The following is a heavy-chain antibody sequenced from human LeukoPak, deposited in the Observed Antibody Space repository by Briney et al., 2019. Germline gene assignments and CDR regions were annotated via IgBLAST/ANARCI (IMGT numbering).Heavy chain of an antibody. D-gene: IGHD6-13*01. V-gene: IGHV4-30-2*01. J-gene: IGHJ1*01. CDR3: ARGRIAADFQH. CDR2: IYHSGST. Sequence: SQTLSLTCTVSGGSINSGGYYWSWIRQPPGKGLEWIGYIYHSGSTYYNPSLKSRVTISVDRSKNQFSLKLSSVTAADTAVYYCARGRIAADFQHWGQGTLVTVSS. CDR1: GGSINSGGYY.